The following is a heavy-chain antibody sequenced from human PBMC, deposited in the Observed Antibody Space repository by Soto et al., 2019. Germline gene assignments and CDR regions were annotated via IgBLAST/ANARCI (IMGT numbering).Heavy chain of an antibody. CDR1: GGTFSSYA. J-gene: IGHJ6*02. CDR3: AWLVDLDTAPRHTTTPHPDYYYGMDV. D-gene: IGHD5-18*01. CDR2: IIPIFGTA. V-gene: IGHV1-69*01. Sequence: QVQLVQSGAEVKKPGSSVKVSCKASGGTFSSYAISWVRQAPGQGLEWMGGIIPIFGTANYAQKFQGRVTITADESTSTAYMELSSLRSEDTAVYYCAWLVDLDTAPRHTTTPHPDYYYGMDVWCQGTTVTVSS.